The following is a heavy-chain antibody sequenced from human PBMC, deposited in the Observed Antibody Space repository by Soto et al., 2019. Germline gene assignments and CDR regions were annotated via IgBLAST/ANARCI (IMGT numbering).Heavy chain of an antibody. D-gene: IGHD6-19*01. Sequence: GSLRLSCAASGFTFSSYAMSWFRQAPGKGLEWVSAISGSGGSTYYADSVKGRFTISRDNSKNTLYLQMNSLRAEDTAVYYCAKDTFMGIAVADLDYWGQATLVTVSS. CDR1: GFTFSSYA. V-gene: IGHV3-23*01. J-gene: IGHJ4*02. CDR3: AKDTFMGIAVADLDY. CDR2: ISGSGGST.